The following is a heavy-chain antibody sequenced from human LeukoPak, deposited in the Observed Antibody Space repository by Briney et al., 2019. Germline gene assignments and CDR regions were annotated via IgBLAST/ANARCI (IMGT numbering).Heavy chain of an antibody. CDR2: IYTSGST. D-gene: IGHD3/OR15-3a*01. V-gene: IGHV4-4*07. J-gene: IGHJ5*02. CDR1: GGSISSYY. Sequence: PSETLSLTCTVSGGSISSYYWSWIRQPAGKGLEWIGRIYTSGSTNYNPSLKSRVTMSVDTSKNQFSLKPSSVTAADTAVYYCARGGLDQAGEWFDPWGQGTLVTVSS. CDR3: ARGGLDQAGEWFDP.